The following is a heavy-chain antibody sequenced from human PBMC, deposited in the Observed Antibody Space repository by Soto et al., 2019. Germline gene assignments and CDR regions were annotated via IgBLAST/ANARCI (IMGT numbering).Heavy chain of an antibody. V-gene: IGHV6-1*01. D-gene: IGHD6-19*01. J-gene: IGHJ6*02. CDR2: TYYRSKWYN. CDR1: GDSVSSNSSA. CDR3: ARASCIAGAPKWGMDV. Sequence: SQTLSLTCALSGDSVSSNSSAWNCIRQSPSRGLEWLGRTYYRSKWYNDYAVSVKSRITINPDTSKNQFPLQLNSVTPEDTAVYYCARASCIAGAPKWGMDVWGQGTAVTVSS.